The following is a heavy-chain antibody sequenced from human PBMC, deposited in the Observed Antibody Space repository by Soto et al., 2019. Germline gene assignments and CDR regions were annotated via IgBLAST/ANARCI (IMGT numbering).Heavy chain of an antibody. CDR1: GFIFSSYS. D-gene: IGHD3-3*01. CDR3: ARRATIFGVVKQYGAFDI. V-gene: IGHV3-48*01. CDR2: ISSSGSTI. J-gene: IGHJ3*02. Sequence: GGSLRLSCAASGFIFSSYSMNWVLQAPGKGLEWVSYISSSGSTIYYADSVKGRFTISRDNSKNTLYLQMNSLRAEDTAVYYCARRATIFGVVKQYGAFDIWGQGTMVTVSS.